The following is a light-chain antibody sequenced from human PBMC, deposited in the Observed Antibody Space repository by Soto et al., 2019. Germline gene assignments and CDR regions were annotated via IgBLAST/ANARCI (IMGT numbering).Light chain of an antibody. Sequence: EIVLTQSPGTLSLSPGERATLSCRASQSVSSSYLAWYQQKPGQAPRLLIYGASTRATGIPARFRGSGTGTDFTLTISSLQSEDFAVYYCQQYSKWPTFGRGTKVDIK. CDR2: GAS. V-gene: IGKV3-20*01. CDR3: QQYSKWPT. J-gene: IGKJ1*01. CDR1: QSVSSSY.